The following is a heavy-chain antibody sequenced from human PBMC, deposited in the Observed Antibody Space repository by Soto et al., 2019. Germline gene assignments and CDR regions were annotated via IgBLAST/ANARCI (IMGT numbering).Heavy chain of an antibody. CDR3: ARQHSSGYYYYYYGMDV. CDR1: GGSISSGGYY. J-gene: IGHJ6*02. V-gene: IGHV4-31*03. D-gene: IGHD3-10*01. Sequence: QVQLQESGPGLVKPSQTLSLTCTVSGGSISSGGYYWSWIRQHPGKGLEWIGYIYYSGSTYYNPSLKSRVTISVDTSKNQFSLKLSSVTVADTAVYYCARQHSSGYYYYYYGMDVWGQGTTVTVSS. CDR2: IYYSGST.